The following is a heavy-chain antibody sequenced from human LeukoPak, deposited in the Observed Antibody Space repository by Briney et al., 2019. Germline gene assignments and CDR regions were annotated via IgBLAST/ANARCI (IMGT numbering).Heavy chain of an antibody. V-gene: IGHV3-43*02. CDR2: ISGDGGST. CDR3: AKDIRSGSYYVTGYFDL. Sequence: LAGGSLRLSCAASGFTFDDYAMHWVRHAPGKGLEWVSLISGDGGSTYYADSVKGRFTISRDNSKNSLYLQMNSLRTEDTALYYCAKDIRSGSYYVTGYFDLWGRGTLVTVSS. J-gene: IGHJ2*01. D-gene: IGHD1-26*01. CDR1: GFTFDDYA.